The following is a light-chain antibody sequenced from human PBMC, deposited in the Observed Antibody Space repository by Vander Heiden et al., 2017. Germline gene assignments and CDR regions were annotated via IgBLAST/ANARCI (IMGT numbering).Light chain of an antibody. CDR3: NSRTPTTHVV. CDR1: LNDIGAHNY. Sequence: PALTQPVSASRSPGQSITTPCTGSLNDIGAHNYVSWYQQHPGKAPKLIIYDVIYRPSGISDRFSGSKSGNTASLSISGLQPEDEADYYCNSRTPTTHVVFGGGTKVTVL. V-gene: IGLV2-14*01. J-gene: IGLJ3*02. CDR2: DVI.